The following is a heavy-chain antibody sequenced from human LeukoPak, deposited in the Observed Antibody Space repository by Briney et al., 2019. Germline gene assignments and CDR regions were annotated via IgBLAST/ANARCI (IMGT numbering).Heavy chain of an antibody. V-gene: IGHV3-48*03. J-gene: IGHJ3*02. CDR2: ISTSGIII. D-gene: IGHD2-15*01. Sequence: GGSLRLSCAASGFNFSSYEMNWVRQAPGKGLEWVSYISTSGIIIYYADSVKGRFTISRQNAKSSLFLQMNSLRAEDTAVYYCARHRSGGSQDDAFDIWGQGTMVTVSS. CDR3: ARHRSGGSQDDAFDI. CDR1: GFNFSSYE.